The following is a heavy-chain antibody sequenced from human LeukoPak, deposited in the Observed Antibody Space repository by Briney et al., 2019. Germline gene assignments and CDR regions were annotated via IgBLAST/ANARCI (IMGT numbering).Heavy chain of an antibody. D-gene: IGHD5-24*01. Sequence: ASVTVSFKASGYTFIGYYMHWVRQAPGQGLEWMGWINPNSGGTNYAQKFQGRVTMTRDTSISTAYMELSRLRSDDTAVYYCARGDGYKYYFDYWGQGTLVTVSS. CDR3: ARGDGYKYYFDY. J-gene: IGHJ4*02. V-gene: IGHV1-2*02. CDR2: INPNSGGT. CDR1: GYTFIGYY.